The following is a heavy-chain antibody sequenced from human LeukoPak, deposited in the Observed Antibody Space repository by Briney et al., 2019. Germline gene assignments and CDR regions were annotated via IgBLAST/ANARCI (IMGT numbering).Heavy chain of an antibody. D-gene: IGHD1-26*01. CDR1: GYTFTSYG. CDR3: ARIEVGAFPCDY. J-gene: IGHJ4*02. CDR2: ISAYNGNT. Sequence: ASVKVSCKASGYTFTSYGISWVRQTPGQGLEWMGWISAYNGNTNYAQKLQGRVTITTDTSTSTAYMELRSLRSDDTAVYYCARIEVGAFPCDYWGQGTLVTVSS. V-gene: IGHV1-18*01.